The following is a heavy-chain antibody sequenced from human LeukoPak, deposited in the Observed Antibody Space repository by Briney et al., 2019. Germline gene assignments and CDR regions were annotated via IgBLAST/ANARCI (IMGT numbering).Heavy chain of an antibody. CDR2: INHSGST. CDR1: GYSISSGYY. D-gene: IGHD3-10*01. J-gene: IGHJ4*02. V-gene: IGHV4-38-2*02. CDR3: ARERRYYYGSGSYYFDY. Sequence: SETLSLTCTVSGYSISSGYYWSWIRQPPGKGLEWIGEINHSGSTNYNPSLKSRVTISVDTSKNQFSLKLSSVTAADTAVYYCARERRYYYGSGSYYFDYWGQGTLVTVSS.